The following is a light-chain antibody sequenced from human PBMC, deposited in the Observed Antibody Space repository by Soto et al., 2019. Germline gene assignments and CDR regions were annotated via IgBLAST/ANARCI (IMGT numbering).Light chain of an antibody. J-gene: IGKJ4*01. Sequence: SQWTQSQSSLSSSVGDRVTITCRAGQYIGRYLNWYQQKPGKAPKLLIYAASSLHSGVPSRFGGSGSGTDFTLTISSLQPEDFATYSCQQTYRTPLPFGGGTKV. CDR1: QYIGRY. CDR2: AAS. CDR3: QQTYRTPLP. V-gene: IGKV1-39*01.